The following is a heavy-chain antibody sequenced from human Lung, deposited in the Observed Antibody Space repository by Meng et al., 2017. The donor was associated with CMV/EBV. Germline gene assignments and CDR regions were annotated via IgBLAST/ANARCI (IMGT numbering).Heavy chain of an antibody. CDR3: ARDSYGMDV. J-gene: IGHJ6*02. CDR1: GFIVSGNY. CDR2: IYSGGST. Sequence: GESXKISCAASGFIVSGNYMNWVRQAPGKGLEWVSVIYSGGSTYYADSVKGRFTIFRDNSKNTLYLQMNSLRAEDTAVYYCARDSYGMDVWGQGTTVTVSS. V-gene: IGHV3-53*01.